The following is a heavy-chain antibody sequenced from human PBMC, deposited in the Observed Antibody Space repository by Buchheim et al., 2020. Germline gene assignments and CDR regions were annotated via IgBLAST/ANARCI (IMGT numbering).Heavy chain of an antibody. D-gene: IGHD1-26*01. Sequence: QVQLVESGGGVVQPGRSLRLSCAASGFTFSSYGMHWVRQAPGKGLEWVAVIWDDGTNKYYADSVKGRFTISRDNSKHTLYLQMNSLRAEDTAVYYCARDKHLGGPPMSDYWGQGTL. CDR3: ARDKHLGGPPMSDY. CDR1: GFTFSSYG. CDR2: IWDDGTNK. V-gene: IGHV3-33*01. J-gene: IGHJ4*02.